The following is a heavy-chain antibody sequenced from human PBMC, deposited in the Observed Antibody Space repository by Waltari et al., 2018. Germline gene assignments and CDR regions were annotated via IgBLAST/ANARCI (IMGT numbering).Heavy chain of an antibody. V-gene: IGHV4-61*02. CDR1: GGSISRDNYY. D-gene: IGHD1-1*01. CDR2: IYASGSASGST. J-gene: IGHJ4*02. Sequence: QVQLQESGPGLVKPSQTLSLTCTVSGGSISRDNYYWTWIRQPAGKGLEWIGRIYASGSASGSTNYNPSLKSRVTISVDTSKNQFSLNLNSVTAADTAVYYCARDTGYNYHFDSWGQGTLVTVSS. CDR3: ARDTGYNYHFDS.